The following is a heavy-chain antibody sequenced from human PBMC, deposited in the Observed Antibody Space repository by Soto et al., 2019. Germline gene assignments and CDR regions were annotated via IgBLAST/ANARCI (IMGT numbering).Heavy chain of an antibody. CDR1: GFSLSTSGVG. CDR3: ARKGYSSGWYGVDFDY. D-gene: IGHD6-19*01. Sequence: SGPTLVNPTQTLTLTCTFSGFSLSTSGVGMGWIRQPPGKALEWLALIYWDDDKRYSPSLKSRLTITKDTSKNQVVLTMTNMDPVDTATYYCARKGYSSGWYGVDFDYWGQGPLVTVSS. J-gene: IGHJ4*02. CDR2: IYWDDDK. V-gene: IGHV2-5*02.